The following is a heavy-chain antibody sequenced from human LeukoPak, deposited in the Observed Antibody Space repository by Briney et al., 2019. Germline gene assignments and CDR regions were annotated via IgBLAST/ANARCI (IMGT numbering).Heavy chain of an antibody. CDR1: GFTFSSYA. CDR3: AKLVVGYQLLFDY. CDR2: ISGSGGST. D-gene: IGHD2-2*01. J-gene: IGHJ4*02. Sequence: PGGSLRLSCAASGFTFSSYAMSWVRQAPGKGLEWVSAISGSGGSTYYADSVKGRFTISSDNSKNTLYLQMNSLRAEDTAVYYCAKLVVGYQLLFDYWGQGTLVTVSS. V-gene: IGHV3-23*01.